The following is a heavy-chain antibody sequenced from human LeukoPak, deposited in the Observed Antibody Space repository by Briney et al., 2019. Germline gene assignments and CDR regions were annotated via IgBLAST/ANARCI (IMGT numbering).Heavy chain of an antibody. CDR1: GYNFTTFG. Sequence: ASVKVSCKASGYNFTTFGISWVRQAPGQGLEWLGWISGHNGNTKYIQNVQGRITMTTDTSASTADMELRSLTSDDTAVYYCTREGTASTGIGPYDFWGQGTLVTVSS. D-gene: IGHD6-13*01. J-gene: IGHJ4*02. CDR3: TREGTASTGIGPYDF. V-gene: IGHV1-18*01. CDR2: ISGHNGNT.